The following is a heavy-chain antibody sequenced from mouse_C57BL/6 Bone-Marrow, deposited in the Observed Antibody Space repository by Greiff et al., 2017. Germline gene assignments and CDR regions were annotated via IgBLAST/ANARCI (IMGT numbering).Heavy chain of an antibody. D-gene: IGHD1-1*01. CDR1: GYAFSSSW. CDR2: IYPGDGDT. J-gene: IGHJ2*01. V-gene: IGHV1-82*01. CDR3: VGATVVYFDY. Sequence: QVQLKQSGPELVKPGASVKISCKASGYAFSSSWMNWVKQRPGKGLEWIGRIYPGDGDTNYNGKFKGKATLTADKSSITAYMQLRSLTSEDSAVYFCVGATVVYFDYWGQGTTLTVSS.